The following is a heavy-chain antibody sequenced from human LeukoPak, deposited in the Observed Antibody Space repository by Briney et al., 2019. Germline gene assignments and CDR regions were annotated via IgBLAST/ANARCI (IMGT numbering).Heavy chain of an antibody. V-gene: IGHV4-39*01. Sequence: SETLSLTCAVSGDSISGSSYYWAWLRQPPVKGLEWIGSIDYSGSAVYNPSLNSRLTISVDTSKNQVSLKVPSVTAADTAVYYCARRAYSYGFRFDPWGQGTLVIVSS. CDR3: ARRAYSYGFRFDP. J-gene: IGHJ5*02. CDR1: GDSISGSSYY. CDR2: IDYSGSA. D-gene: IGHD3-16*02.